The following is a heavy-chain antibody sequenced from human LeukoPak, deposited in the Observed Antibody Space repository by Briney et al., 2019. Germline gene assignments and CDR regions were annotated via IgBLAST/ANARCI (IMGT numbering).Heavy chain of an antibody. V-gene: IGHV3-30-3*01. D-gene: IGHD3-22*01. Sequence: GRSLRLSCAASGFTFSSYAMHWVRQAPGKGLEWVAVISYDGSNKYYADSVKGRFTISRDNSKNTLYLQMNSLRAEDTAVYYCARAISYYYDSSGYYDYWGQGTLVTVSS. J-gene: IGHJ4*02. CDR1: GFTFSSYA. CDR2: ISYDGSNK. CDR3: ARAISYYYDSSGYYDY.